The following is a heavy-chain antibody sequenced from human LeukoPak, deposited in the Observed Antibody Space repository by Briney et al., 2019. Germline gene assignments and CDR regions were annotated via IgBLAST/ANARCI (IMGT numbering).Heavy chain of an antibody. J-gene: IGHJ4*02. CDR2: INHSGST. CDR1: GGSFIGYY. D-gene: IGHD3-16*02. Sequence: SETLSLTCAVYGGSFIGYYWSWIRQPPGKGLEWIGEINHSGSTNYNPSLKSRVTISVDTSKNQFSLKLSSVTAADTAVYYCARAVGYDYVWGSYRHAPDYWGRGTLVTVSS. CDR3: ARAVGYDYVWGSYRHAPDY. V-gene: IGHV4-34*01.